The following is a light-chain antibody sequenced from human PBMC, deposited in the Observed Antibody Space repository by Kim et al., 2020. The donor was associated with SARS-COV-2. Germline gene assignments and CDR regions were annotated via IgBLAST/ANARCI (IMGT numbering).Light chain of an antibody. Sequence: SYELTQPPSVSVSPGQTARITCSGDALPKQYAYWYQQRPGQAPVLVIYKDSERPSGIPERFSGSSSGTTVTLTISGVQAEDEADYYCQSADSSGTSWVFGGGTHLTVL. J-gene: IGLJ3*02. V-gene: IGLV3-25*03. CDR3: QSADSSGTSWV. CDR1: ALPKQY. CDR2: KDS.